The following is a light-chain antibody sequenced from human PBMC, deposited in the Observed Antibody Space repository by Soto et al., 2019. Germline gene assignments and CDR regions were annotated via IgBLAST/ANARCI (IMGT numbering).Light chain of an antibody. Sequence: DIQMTQSPSTLSASVGDTVTVTCRASQSVSGWLAWYQQKPGEAPKLLIYDASALARGVPSRFSGSGSGTKFTLTIASLQPDDFATYYCQQYKTFSGTFGPGTKVEI. CDR1: QSVSGW. J-gene: IGKJ1*01. CDR2: DAS. V-gene: IGKV1-5*01. CDR3: QQYKTFSGT.